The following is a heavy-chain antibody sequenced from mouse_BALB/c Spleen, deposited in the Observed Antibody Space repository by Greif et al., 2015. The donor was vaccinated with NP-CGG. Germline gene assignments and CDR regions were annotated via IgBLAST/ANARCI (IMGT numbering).Heavy chain of an antibody. CDR3: AGDSYGFGYCDV. D-gene: IGHD1-2*01. J-gene: IGHJ1*01. V-gene: IGHV12-3*02. Sequence: VQLQQSGPGLVKPSQSLFLACSITGFPITSGYYWISIRQSPGKPLEWMGHITLSGETFYNPSLQSPISITRETSKNRVSMQMHSLNAEDTAIYYCAGDSYGFGYCDVRGEGTAVTDSS. CDR2: ITLSGET. CDR1: GFPITSGYY.